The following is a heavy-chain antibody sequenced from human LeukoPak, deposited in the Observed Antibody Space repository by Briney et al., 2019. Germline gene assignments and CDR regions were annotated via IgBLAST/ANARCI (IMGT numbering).Heavy chain of an antibody. V-gene: IGHV7-4-1*02. CDR3: TRLYGAHAFDI. CDR1: GYTFTNYA. Sequence: ASVRVSCKASGYTFTNYAMNWVRQAPGQGLEYMGWINTNTGNPTYAQGFTGRFVFSLDTSVSTAYLQISSLKAEDTALYYCTRLYGAHAFDIWGQGTMVTVSS. D-gene: IGHD4/OR15-4a*01. CDR2: INTNTGNP. J-gene: IGHJ3*02.